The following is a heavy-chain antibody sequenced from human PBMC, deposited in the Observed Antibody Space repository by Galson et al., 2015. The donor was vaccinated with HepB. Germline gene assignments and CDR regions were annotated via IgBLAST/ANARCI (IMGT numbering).Heavy chain of an antibody. Sequence: SLRLSCAASGFTFNSFGLHWVRQAPGKGLEWVTFISYDGSVGFSADSVKGRFTVSRDSVRPTVYLQMNSLRIEDTAVYYCARDLLSGTTYSYYGMDVWGQGTTVIVSS. D-gene: IGHD6-13*01. V-gene: IGHV3-30*03. CDR1: GFTFNSFG. CDR3: ARDLLSGTTYSYYGMDV. J-gene: IGHJ6*02. CDR2: ISYDGSVG.